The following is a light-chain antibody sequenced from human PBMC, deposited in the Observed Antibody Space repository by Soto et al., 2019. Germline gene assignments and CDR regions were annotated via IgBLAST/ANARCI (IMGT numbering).Light chain of an antibody. CDR1: SSDVGGYKY. V-gene: IGLV2-14*01. CDR2: DVS. CDR3: SSYTSSSSFV. J-gene: IGLJ1*01. Sequence: QSALTQPASVSGSPGQSITISCTGTSSDVGGYKYVSWYQQHPGKAPKLMIYDVSNRPSGVSNRFSGSKYGTTASLTISGLQAEDEADYYCSSYTSSSSFVFGTGTKVTVL.